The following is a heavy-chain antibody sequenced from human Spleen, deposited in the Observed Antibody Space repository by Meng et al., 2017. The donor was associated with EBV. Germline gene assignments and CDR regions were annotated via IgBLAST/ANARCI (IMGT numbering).Heavy chain of an antibody. CDR1: GGSFSGYY. J-gene: IGHJ5*02. CDR3: AKGRIVTRSPWFDP. D-gene: IGHD6-6*01. V-gene: IGHV4-34*01. Sequence: QRQPQQWGAGLVKPSDPLSLTCAVYGGSFSGYYWSWIRQPPGKGLEWIGESNHSGSTNYNPSLKSRVTISVDTSKNQFSLRLSSVTAADTAVYYCAKGRIVTRSPWFDPWGRGTLVTVSS. CDR2: SNHSGST.